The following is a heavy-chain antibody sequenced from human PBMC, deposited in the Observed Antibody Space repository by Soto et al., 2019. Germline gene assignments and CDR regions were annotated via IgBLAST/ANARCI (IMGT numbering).Heavy chain of an antibody. V-gene: IGHV4-34*01. Sequence: LSLTIAFYGGSFSCYDWSWILQAPEKGLEWIGEINHSGSTNYNTSLKSPVTISVDTSKNQFSLKLSPVTAADTAVYYCARSWYATPYYYYYYGMDVWGQGTTGTGSS. CDR1: GGSFSCYD. CDR2: INHSGST. D-gene: IGHD2-8*01. CDR3: ARSWYATPYYYYYYGMDV. J-gene: IGHJ6*02.